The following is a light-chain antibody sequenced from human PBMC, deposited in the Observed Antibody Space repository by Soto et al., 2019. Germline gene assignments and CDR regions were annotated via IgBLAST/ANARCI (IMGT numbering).Light chain of an antibody. CDR1: QGINNY. J-gene: IGKJ3*01. V-gene: IGKV1-27*01. CDR2: AAS. Sequence: DTQMTQSPSSLSASVGDRVTITCRATQGINNYLAWYQQKPGEVPKLLIYAASTLQSGVPTRFSGSGSVTDFTLTISSLQPEDVATYYCQRYISAPFTFGPGTNVDIK. CDR3: QRYISAPFT.